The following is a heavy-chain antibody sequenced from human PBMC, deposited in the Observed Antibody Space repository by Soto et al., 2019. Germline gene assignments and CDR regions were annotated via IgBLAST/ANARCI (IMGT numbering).Heavy chain of an antibody. V-gene: IGHV3-30*18. D-gene: IGHD3-10*01. Sequence: GGSLRLSCAASGFTFSSYGMHWVRQAPGKGLEWVAVISYDGSNKYYADSVKGRFTISRDNSKNTLYLQMNSLRAEDTAVYYCAKSREGIPFDYWGQGTLVTVSS. CDR2: ISYDGSNK. CDR1: GFTFSSYG. J-gene: IGHJ4*02. CDR3: AKSREGIPFDY.